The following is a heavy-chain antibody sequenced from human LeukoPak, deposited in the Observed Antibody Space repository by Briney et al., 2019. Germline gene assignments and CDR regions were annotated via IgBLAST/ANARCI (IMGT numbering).Heavy chain of an antibody. CDR3: AKAVRSMVTGGGYFDS. CDR2: LSGGGDSR. V-gene: IGHV3-23*01. J-gene: IGHJ4*02. Sequence: GGSLRLSCTASGFAFSNYAMSWVRQAPGKGLEWVTSLSGGGDSRYYADSVMGRFTISRDNSKNTLYLQMNSLRAEDTAVYYCAKAVRSMVTGGGYFDSWGQGTLVTVSS. D-gene: IGHD3-10*01. CDR1: GFAFSNYA.